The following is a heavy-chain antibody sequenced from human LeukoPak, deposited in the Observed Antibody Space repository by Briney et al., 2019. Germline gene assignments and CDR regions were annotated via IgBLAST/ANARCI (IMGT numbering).Heavy chain of an antibody. V-gene: IGHV3-48*03. J-gene: IGHJ6*03. CDR2: ISSSGSTI. CDR1: GFTFSSYE. Sequence: GGSLRLSCAASGFTFSSYEMNWVRQAPGKGLEWVSYISSSGSTIYYADSVKGRFTISRDNAKNSLYLQMNSLRAEDTAVYYCARGPCSGGSCYSSYYYYYYMDVWGKGTTVTISS. CDR3: ARGPCSGGSCYSSYYYYYYMDV. D-gene: IGHD2-15*01.